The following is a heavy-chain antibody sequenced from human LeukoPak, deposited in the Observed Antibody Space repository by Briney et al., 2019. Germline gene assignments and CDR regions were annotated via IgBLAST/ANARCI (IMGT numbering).Heavy chain of an antibody. CDR1: GFTFSNYA. D-gene: IGHD1-26*01. CDR2: IWDDGTNK. V-gene: IGHV3-33*01. J-gene: IGHJ4*02. Sequence: PGGSLRLSCAAPGFTFSNYAMHWVRQPLGKGLEWVAVIWDDGTNKYYADSVKGRFTISRDNSKNTLYLQMNSLRAEDTAVYYCATHKGSWPYYFDYWGQGSLVTVSS. CDR3: ATHKGSWPYYFDY.